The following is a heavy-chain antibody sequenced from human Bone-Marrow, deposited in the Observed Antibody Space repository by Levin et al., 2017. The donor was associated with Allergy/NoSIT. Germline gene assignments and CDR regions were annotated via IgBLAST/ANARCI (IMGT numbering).Heavy chain of an antibody. CDR3: ARGNRQWLVDY. D-gene: IGHD6-19*01. CDR2: ISVYNGNT. J-gene: IGHJ4*02. V-gene: IGHV1-18*01. CDR1: GYTFNSYG. Sequence: ASVKVSCQASGYTFNSYGFTWVRQAPGQGLEWMGWISVYNGNTNYAQKFRGRVIMTTDTSNNTAYMELRSLTSDDTAVYYCARGNRQWLVDYWGQGTLVIVSS.